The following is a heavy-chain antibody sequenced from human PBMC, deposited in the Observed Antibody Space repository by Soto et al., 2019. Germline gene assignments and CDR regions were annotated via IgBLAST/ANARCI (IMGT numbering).Heavy chain of an antibody. CDR1: GGSISSSSYY. CDR3: ARHRIDRITMVRGVMLYYFDY. V-gene: IGHV4-39*01. D-gene: IGHD3-10*01. J-gene: IGHJ4*02. Sequence: SETLSLTCTVSGGSISSSSYYWGWIRQPPGKGLEWIGSIYYSGSTYYNPSLKSRVTISVDTSKNQFSLKLSSVTAADTAVYYCARHRIDRITMVRGVMLYYFDYWGQGTLVTVSS. CDR2: IYYSGST.